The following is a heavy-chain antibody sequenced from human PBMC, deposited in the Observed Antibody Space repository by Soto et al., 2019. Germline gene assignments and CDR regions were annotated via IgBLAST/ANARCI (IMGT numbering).Heavy chain of an antibody. D-gene: IGHD3-10*02. CDR2: IWYDGSNK. CDR3: ARELFPRYYYGMDV. CDR1: GFTFSSYG. Sequence: GGSLRLSCAASGFTFSSYGMHWVRQAPGKGLEWVAVIWYDGSNKYYADSVKGRFTISRDNSKNTLYLQMNSLRAEDTAVYYCARELFPRYYYGMDVWGQGTTVTVSS. J-gene: IGHJ6*02. V-gene: IGHV3-33*01.